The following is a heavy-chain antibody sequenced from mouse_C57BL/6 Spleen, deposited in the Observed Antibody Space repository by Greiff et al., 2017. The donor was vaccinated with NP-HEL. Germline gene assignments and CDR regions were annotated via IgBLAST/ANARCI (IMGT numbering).Heavy chain of an antibody. CDR3: ARGGSLLLYAMDY. Sequence: EVQLQQSGPGLVKPSQSLSLTCSVTGYSITSGYYWNWIRQFPGNKLEWMGYISYDGSNNYNPSLKNRISITRDTSKNQFFLKLNSVTTEDTATYYCARGGSLLLYAMDYWGQGTSVTVSS. D-gene: IGHD2-10*01. CDR2: ISYDGSN. CDR1: GYSITSGYY. V-gene: IGHV3-6*01. J-gene: IGHJ4*01.